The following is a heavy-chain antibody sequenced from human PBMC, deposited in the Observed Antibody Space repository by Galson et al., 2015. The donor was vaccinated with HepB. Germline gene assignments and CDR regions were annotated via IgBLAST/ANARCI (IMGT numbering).Heavy chain of an antibody. CDR2: ISVYSGNT. V-gene: IGHV1-18*04. CDR3: ARGGDYDLLTGYLYFDF. D-gene: IGHD3-9*01. J-gene: IGHJ4*02. CDR1: GYTFTSYA. Sequence: VKVSCKVSGYTFTSYAIGWVRQAPGQGLEWMGWISVYSGNTDYAQKLRDRVTMTADTFTGTAYMELRSLRSDDTAVYSCARGGDYDLLTGYLYFDFWGQGSLVTVSS.